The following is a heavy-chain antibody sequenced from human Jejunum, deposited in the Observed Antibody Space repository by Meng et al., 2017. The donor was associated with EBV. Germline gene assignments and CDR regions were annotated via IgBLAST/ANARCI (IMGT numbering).Heavy chain of an antibody. Sequence: QVQLVHSGADVKKAXXSVKVSCKASGYTFSRYAMNWVRQAPGQGLEWMGWINTRTGNPAYAQGFTGRFVFSLDTSVSTAYLQISSLKAEDTAVYYRASDISTATFGHWGQGTLVTVSS. D-gene: IGHD2-21*02. CDR2: INTRTGNP. CDR1: GYTFSRYA. J-gene: IGHJ4*02. V-gene: IGHV7-4-1*02. CDR3: ASDISTATFGH.